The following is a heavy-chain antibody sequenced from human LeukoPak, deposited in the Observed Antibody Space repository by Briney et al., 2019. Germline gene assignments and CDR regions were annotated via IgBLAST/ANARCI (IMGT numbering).Heavy chain of an antibody. Sequence: GTSLRLSCAASGFTFSSYSMNWVRQAPGKGLEWVSSISSSSSYIYYADSVKGRFTISRDNAKNSLYLQMNSLRAEDTAVYYCARRGGSSWPKMKTDWYFDLWGRGTLVTVSS. J-gene: IGHJ2*01. CDR2: ISSSSSYI. CDR3: ARRGGSSWPKMKTDWYFDL. D-gene: IGHD6-13*01. V-gene: IGHV3-21*01. CDR1: GFTFSSYS.